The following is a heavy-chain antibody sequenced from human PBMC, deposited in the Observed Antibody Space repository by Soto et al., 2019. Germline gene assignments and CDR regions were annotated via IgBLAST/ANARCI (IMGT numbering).Heavy chain of an antibody. CDR2: LYWDDDK. CDR3: AHRRVRDSSGEYFDS. Sequence: QITLKESGPTLVKPTQTLTLTCTFSGFSLNTNAVGVAWIRQPPGKSLEWLALLYWDDDKRYSPSLKSRLTSTTDTSKNQVVLTMTNMDPEDTATYYCAHRRVRDSSGEYFDSWGQGTLVTVSS. V-gene: IGHV2-5*02. J-gene: IGHJ4*02. D-gene: IGHD6-19*01. CDR1: GFSLNTNAVG.